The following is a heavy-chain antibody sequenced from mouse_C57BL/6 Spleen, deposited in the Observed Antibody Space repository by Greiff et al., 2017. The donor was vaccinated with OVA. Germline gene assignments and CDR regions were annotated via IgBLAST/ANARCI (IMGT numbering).Heavy chain of an antibody. V-gene: IGHV5-9-1*02. CDR2: ISSGGDYI. Sequence: EVKLVESGEGLVKPGGSLKLSCAASGFTFSSYAMSWVRQTPEKRLEWVAYISSGGDYIYYADNVKGRFTISRDNARNTLYLQMSSLKSEDTAMYYCTREGLLRGFAYWGQGTLVTVSA. J-gene: IGHJ3*01. D-gene: IGHD2-3*01. CDR3: TREGLLRGFAY. CDR1: GFTFSSYA.